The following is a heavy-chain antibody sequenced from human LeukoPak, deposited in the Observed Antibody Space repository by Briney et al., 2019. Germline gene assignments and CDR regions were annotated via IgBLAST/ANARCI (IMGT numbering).Heavy chain of an antibody. V-gene: IGHV4-4*02. J-gene: IGHJ4*02. CDR2: INHSGST. Sequence: SETLSLTCAVSGGSISSSNWWSWVRQPPGKGLEWIGEINHSGSTNHNPSLKSRVTMSVDTSKNQFSLKLNSVTAADTAVYYCARARGEVAIDYWGQGTLVTVSS. D-gene: IGHD5-12*01. CDR1: GGSISSSNW. CDR3: ARARGEVAIDY.